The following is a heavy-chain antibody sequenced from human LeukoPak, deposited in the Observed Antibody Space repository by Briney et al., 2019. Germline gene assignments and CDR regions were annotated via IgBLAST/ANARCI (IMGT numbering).Heavy chain of an antibody. V-gene: IGHV4-34*01. CDR1: GGSFSGYY. D-gene: IGHD3-10*01. CDR3: ARYYYGSGSFGRWFDP. CDR2: INHSGST. Sequence: SETLSLTCAVYGGSFSGYYWSWIRQPPGKGLEWIGQINHSGSTNYNPSLKSRVTISVDTSKNQFSLKLSSVTAADTAVYYCARYYYGSGSFGRWFDPWGQGTLVTVSS. J-gene: IGHJ5*02.